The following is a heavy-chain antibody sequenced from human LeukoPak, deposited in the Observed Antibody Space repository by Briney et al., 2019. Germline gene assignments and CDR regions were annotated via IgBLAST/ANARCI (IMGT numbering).Heavy chain of an antibody. J-gene: IGHJ3*02. V-gene: IGHV4-59*01. CDR3: ARVIAVAGHGAFDI. D-gene: IGHD6-19*01. Sequence: SETLSLTCTVSGGSISSYYWSWIRQPPGKGLEWIGYIYYSGSTNYNPSLKSRVTISVDTSKNQFSLKLSSVTAADTAVYYCARVIAVAGHGAFDIWGQGTMVTVSS. CDR1: GGSISSYY. CDR2: IYYSGST.